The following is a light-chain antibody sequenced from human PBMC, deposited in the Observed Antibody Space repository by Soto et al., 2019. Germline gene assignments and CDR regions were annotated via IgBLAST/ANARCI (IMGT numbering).Light chain of an antibody. CDR2: GNI. CDR1: GSNIAAGYD. V-gene: IGLV1-40*01. CDR3: QSYDNSLPGVV. Sequence: QSVLTQPPSVSGAPGQRVTISCTGGGSNIAAGYDVHWYQQLPGTAPKLLIYGNINRPSGVPDRFSGSKSGTSASLAITGLQAADEADYYCQSYDNSLPGVVFGGGTKLTVL. J-gene: IGLJ2*01.